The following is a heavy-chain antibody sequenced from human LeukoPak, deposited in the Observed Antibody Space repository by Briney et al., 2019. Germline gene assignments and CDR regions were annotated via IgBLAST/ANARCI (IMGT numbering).Heavy chain of an antibody. Sequence: GGSLRLSCAASGFTFSNAWMSWVRQAPGKGLEWVGRIKSKTDGGTTDYAAPVKGRFTISRDDSKNTLYLQMNSLKTEDTAVYYCARPLAYCGGDCYSSYWGQGTLVTVSS. J-gene: IGHJ4*02. V-gene: IGHV3-15*01. CDR2: IKSKTDGGTT. CDR1: GFTFSNAW. D-gene: IGHD2-21*01. CDR3: ARPLAYCGGDCYSSY.